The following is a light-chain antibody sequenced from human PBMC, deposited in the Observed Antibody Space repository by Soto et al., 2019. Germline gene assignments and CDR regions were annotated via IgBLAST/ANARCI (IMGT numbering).Light chain of an antibody. Sequence: DIQMTQSPSSLSASVGDRVTITFRASQTIAMYVNWFQQKPGKAPKPLIYTTSILQSGVPPRFSGSGSETDFTLTISRLQPEDSATYYCQQSFTTPYTFGQGTKLEIK. CDR1: QTIAMY. CDR3: QQSFTTPYT. J-gene: IGKJ2*01. CDR2: TTS. V-gene: IGKV1-39*01.